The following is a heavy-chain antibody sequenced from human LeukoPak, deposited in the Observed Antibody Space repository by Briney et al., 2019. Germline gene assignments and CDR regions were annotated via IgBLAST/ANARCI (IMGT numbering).Heavy chain of an antibody. V-gene: IGHV3-11*04. CDR1: GFTFSDYY. CDR2: ISSSGSTI. D-gene: IGHD5-24*01. Sequence: GGSLRLSCAASGFTFSDYYMSWIRQAPGKGLEWVSYISSSGSTIYYADSVKGRFTISRDNAKNSLYLQMNSLRAEDTAVYYCARDSSPVDSETAWYYWGQGTLVTVSS. CDR3: ARDSSPVDSETAWYY. J-gene: IGHJ4*02.